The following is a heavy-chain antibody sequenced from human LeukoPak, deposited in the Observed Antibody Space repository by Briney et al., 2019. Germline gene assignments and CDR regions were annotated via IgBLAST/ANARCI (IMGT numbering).Heavy chain of an antibody. CDR1: GGSFSGYY. J-gene: IGHJ4*02. V-gene: IGHV4-39*01. CDR3: ARHRYDSSGYYRLTPEVLIDY. D-gene: IGHD3-22*01. CDR2: IYYSGST. Sequence: KPSETLSLTCAVYGGSFSGYYWGWIRQPPGKGLEWIGSIYYSGSTYYNPSLKSRVTISVDTSKNQFSLKLSSVTAADTAVYYCARHRYDSSGYYRLTPEVLIDYWGQGTLVTVSS.